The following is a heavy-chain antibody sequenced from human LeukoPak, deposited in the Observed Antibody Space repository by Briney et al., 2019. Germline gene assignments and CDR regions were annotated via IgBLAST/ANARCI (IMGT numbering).Heavy chain of an antibody. CDR1: GFSVSNNY. V-gene: IGHV3-66*01. CDR2: IYSGGST. CDR3: ARDVKITTGAFDI. Sequence: PGGSLRLSCAASGFSVSNNYMSWVRQAPGKGLEWVSVIYSGGSTFYADSVKGRFTISRDNSENTLYLQMNSLRAEDTAVYYCARDVKITTGAFDIWGQGTMVTVS. D-gene: IGHD3-22*01. J-gene: IGHJ3*02.